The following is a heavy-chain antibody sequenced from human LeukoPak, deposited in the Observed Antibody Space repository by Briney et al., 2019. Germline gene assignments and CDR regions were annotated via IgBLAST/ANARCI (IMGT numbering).Heavy chain of an antibody. CDR1: GYTFTSYY. Sequence: GASVKVSCKASGYTFTSYYIHWVRQAPGQGLEWMGIINPSGGSTTYAQKFQGRVTMTRDTSTSTVYMELSSLRSEDTAVYYCARGFYGSGSYVTFDYWGQGTLVTVSS. D-gene: IGHD3-10*01. CDR3: ARGFYGSGSYVTFDY. J-gene: IGHJ4*02. V-gene: IGHV1-46*01. CDR2: INPSGGST.